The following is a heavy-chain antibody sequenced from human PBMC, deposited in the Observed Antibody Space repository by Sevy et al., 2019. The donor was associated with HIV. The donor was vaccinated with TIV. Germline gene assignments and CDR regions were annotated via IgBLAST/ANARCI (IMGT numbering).Heavy chain of an antibody. D-gene: IGHD6-13*01. J-gene: IGHJ6*02. V-gene: IGHV3-30*02. Sequence: GGSLRLSCAASGFTFSSYGMHWVRQAPGKGLEWVAFIRYDGSNEYYADSVKGRFTISRDNSKNTLYLQMNSLRAEDTAVYYCAKMEGYSSSWYYYYYGMDVWGQGTTVTVSS. CDR1: GFTFSSYG. CDR3: AKMEGYSSSWYYYYYGMDV. CDR2: IRYDGSNE.